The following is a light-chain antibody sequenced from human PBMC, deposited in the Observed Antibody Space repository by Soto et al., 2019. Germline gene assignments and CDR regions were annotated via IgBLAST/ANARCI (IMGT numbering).Light chain of an antibody. CDR3: QSYDSSLSAYV. Sequence: QSVLTQPPSVSGAPGQRVTISCTGSSSNIGAGYDVHWYQQLPGTAPKLPIYGNSNRPSGVPDRFSGSKSGTSASLAITGLQAEDEADYYCQSYDSSLSAYVFGTGTKVTV. V-gene: IGLV1-40*01. J-gene: IGLJ1*01. CDR1: SSNIGAGYD. CDR2: GNS.